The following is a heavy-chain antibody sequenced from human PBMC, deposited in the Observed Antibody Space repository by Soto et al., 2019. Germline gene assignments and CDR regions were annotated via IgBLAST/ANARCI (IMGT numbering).Heavy chain of an antibody. CDR3: AKGGNSSCYYWVAYFDY. Sequence: QVQLVESGGGVVQPGRSLRLSCAASGFTFSSYGMHWVRQAPGKGLEWVAVISYDGSNKYYADSVKGRFTISRDNSKNXRYLQMNSRRAEDTAVYYCAKGGNSSCYYWVAYFDYWGQGTLVTVSS. D-gene: IGHD3-22*01. J-gene: IGHJ4*02. CDR2: ISYDGSNK. CDR1: GFTFSSYG. V-gene: IGHV3-30*18.